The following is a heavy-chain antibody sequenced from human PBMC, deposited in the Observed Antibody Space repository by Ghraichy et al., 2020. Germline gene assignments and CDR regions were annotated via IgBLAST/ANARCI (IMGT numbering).Heavy chain of an antibody. D-gene: IGHD1-26*01. J-gene: IGHJ4*02. V-gene: IGHV1-8*01. CDR2: MNPNSGNT. CDR1: GYTFTSYD. Sequence: ASVKVSCKASGYTFTSYDINWVRQATGQGLEWMGWMNPNSGNTGYAQKFQGRVTMTRNTSISTAYMELSSLRSEDTAVYYCATPLGIVGATTFSSGGYWGQGTLVTVSS. CDR3: ATPLGIVGATTFSSGGY.